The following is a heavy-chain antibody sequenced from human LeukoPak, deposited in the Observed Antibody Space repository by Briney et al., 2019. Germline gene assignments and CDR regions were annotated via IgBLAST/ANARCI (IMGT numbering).Heavy chain of an antibody. CDR2: IYYSGST. CDR1: GGSISDYY. Sequence: SETLSLTCTVSGGSISDYYWSWIRQPPGKGLEWIGYIYYSGSTNYNPSLKSRVTISVDTSKNQFSLKLSSVTAADTAVYYCARHGADYDILTGYYKDYYYYDMDVWGQGTTVTVSS. CDR3: ARHGADYDILTGYYKDYYYYDMDV. J-gene: IGHJ6*02. D-gene: IGHD3-9*01. V-gene: IGHV4-59*08.